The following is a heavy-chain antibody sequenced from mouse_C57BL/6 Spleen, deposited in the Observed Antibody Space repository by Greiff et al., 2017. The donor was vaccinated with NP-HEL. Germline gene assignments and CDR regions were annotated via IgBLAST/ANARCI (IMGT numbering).Heavy chain of an antibody. D-gene: IGHD1-1*01. Sequence: VQLQQSGPGLVAPSQSLSITCTVSGFSLTSYAISWVRQPPGKGLEWLGVIWTGGGTNYNSALKSRLSISKDNSKSQVFLKMNSLQTDDTARYYCARNGHYYGSSYDYFDYWGQGTTLTVSS. CDR3: ARNGHYYGSSYDYFDY. CDR1: GFSLTSYA. J-gene: IGHJ2*01. V-gene: IGHV2-9-1*01. CDR2: IWTGGGT.